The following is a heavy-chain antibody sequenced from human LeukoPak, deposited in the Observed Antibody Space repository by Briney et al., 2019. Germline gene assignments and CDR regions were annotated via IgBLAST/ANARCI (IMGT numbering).Heavy chain of an antibody. V-gene: IGHV3-23*01. J-gene: IGHJ6*02. CDR2: INDSGGSI. D-gene: IGHD3-22*01. Sequence: PGGSLRLSCAASGFTFTNYALSWVRQAPGKGLEWVSVINDSGGSIYYADSVKGRFTISRDNAKNSLYLQMNSLRAEDTAVYYCARGYYDSSGYYYYYYGMDVWGQGTTVTVSS. CDR1: GFTFTNYA. CDR3: ARGYYDSSGYYYYYYGMDV.